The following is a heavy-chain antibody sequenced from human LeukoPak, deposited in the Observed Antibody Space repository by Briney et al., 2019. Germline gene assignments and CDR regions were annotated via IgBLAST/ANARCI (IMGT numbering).Heavy chain of an antibody. D-gene: IGHD6-6*01. CDR1: XXXXTSNY. J-gene: IGHJ4*02. Sequence: VKVSCXXXXXXXTSNYXHWVRQAPGQGLEWMGMIYPRDGSASYAQKFQGRVTMTRDTSTSTVYMELSSLRSDDTAVYYCARTAARRFDYWGQGTLVTVSS. CDR3: ARTAARRFDY. V-gene: IGHV1-46*01. CDR2: IYPRDGSA.